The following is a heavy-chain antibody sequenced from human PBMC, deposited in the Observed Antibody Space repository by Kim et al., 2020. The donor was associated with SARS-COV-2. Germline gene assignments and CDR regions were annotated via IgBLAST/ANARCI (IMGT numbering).Heavy chain of an antibody. J-gene: IGHJ4*02. CDR2: INAGGGNT. V-gene: IGHV3-23*01. D-gene: IGHD3-10*01. CDR1: GFTFSTYA. Sequence: GGSLRLSCAASGFTFSTYAMSWVRQAPGKGLEWVSQINAGGGNTYYADSVNGRFTISRDNSDNTLFLHMTSLGAADTALYYCAKGSVVRSRVPDYWGQGTLVTVSS. CDR3: AKGSVVRSRVPDY.